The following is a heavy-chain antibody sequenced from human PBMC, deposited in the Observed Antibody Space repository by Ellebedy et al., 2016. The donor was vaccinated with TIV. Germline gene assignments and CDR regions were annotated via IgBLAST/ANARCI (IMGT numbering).Heavy chain of an antibody. CDR2: IWYDGSNK. CDR1: GFTFSSYG. D-gene: IGHD3-22*01. CDR3: AKVGPYYYDSSGPGPFDY. J-gene: IGHJ4*02. Sequence: GESLKISCAASGFTFSSYGMHWVRQAPGKGLEWVAVIWYDGSNKYYADSVKGRFTISRDNSKNTLYLQMNSLRAEDTAVYYCAKVGPYYYDSSGPGPFDYWGQGTLVTVSS. V-gene: IGHV3-33*06.